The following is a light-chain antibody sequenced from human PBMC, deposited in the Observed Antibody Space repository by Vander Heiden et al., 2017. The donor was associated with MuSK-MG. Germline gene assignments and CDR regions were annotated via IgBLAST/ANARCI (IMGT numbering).Light chain of an antibody. CDR1: QSISSY. CDR2: AAS. CDR3: QRSYSTRLT. Sequence: DIQMTQSPSSLSASVGDRVTITCRASQSISSYLNWYQQKPGKAPKLLIYAASSLQSGVPSRFRGSGSGTDFTRTIRILQTEDCATYYCQRSYSTRLTFGGGTKVEIK. V-gene: IGKV1-39*01. J-gene: IGKJ4*01.